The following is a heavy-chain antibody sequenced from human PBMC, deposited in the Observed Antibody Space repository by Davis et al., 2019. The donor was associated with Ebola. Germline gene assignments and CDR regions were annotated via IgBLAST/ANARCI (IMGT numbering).Heavy chain of an antibody. D-gene: IGHD1-26*01. CDR2: IKLNSGGT. Sequence: ASVQVSCKASGGTFSNYAINWVRQAPGHGLEWMGWIKLNSGGTNYAQRFQDRVTMTRDTSISTAYMERSSLTSDDTAVDYCARDLSGDNILCPDYWGQGTLVTVSS. CDR3: ARDLSGDNILCPDY. J-gene: IGHJ4*02. V-gene: IGHV1-2*02. CDR1: GGTFSNYA.